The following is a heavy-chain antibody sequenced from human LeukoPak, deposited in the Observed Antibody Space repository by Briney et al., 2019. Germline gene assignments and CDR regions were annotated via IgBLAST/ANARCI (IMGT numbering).Heavy chain of an antibody. Sequence: GGSLRLSCAASGFTFSSYSMNWVRQAPGKGLEWVSAISGSGGATYYADSVKGRFTISRDNAKNSLYLQMNTLRPEDTAVYYCARERQNKDFWSGGDYWGQGTLVTVSS. CDR2: ISGSGGAT. CDR1: GFTFSSYS. J-gene: IGHJ4*02. D-gene: IGHD3-3*01. V-gene: IGHV3-21*01. CDR3: ARERQNKDFWSGGDY.